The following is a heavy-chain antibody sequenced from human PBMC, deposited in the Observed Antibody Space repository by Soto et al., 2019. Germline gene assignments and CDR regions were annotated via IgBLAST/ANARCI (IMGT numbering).Heavy chain of an antibody. J-gene: IGHJ3*02. CDR1: GGSISSWY. V-gene: IGHV4-59*01. Sequence: QVQLQESGPGLVKPSETLSLTCTVSGGSISSWYWSWIRQPPGKGLEWIGYIYYSGSTNYNPSLKSRGTISVDTSKNQFSLKLSSVTAADTAVYYCARVYGRGAFDIWGQGTMVTVSS. CDR3: ARVYGRGAFDI. CDR2: IYYSGST. D-gene: IGHD2-2*02.